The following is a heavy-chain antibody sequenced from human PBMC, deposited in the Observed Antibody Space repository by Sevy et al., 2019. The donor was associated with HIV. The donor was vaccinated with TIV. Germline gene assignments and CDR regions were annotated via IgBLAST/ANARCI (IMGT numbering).Heavy chain of an antibody. CDR1: GSTFSDDY. CDR3: ATSANLDTSWFDP. Sequence: ASVKVSCKASGSTFSDDYIHWVRRAPGAGLEWLGWINSAGTNFAEIFQGRVTMTRDASSSTAYIELSSLRSDDTATYYCATSANLDTSWFDPWGQGTLVTVSS. D-gene: IGHD5-18*01. J-gene: IGHJ5*02. CDR2: INSAGT. V-gene: IGHV1-2*02.